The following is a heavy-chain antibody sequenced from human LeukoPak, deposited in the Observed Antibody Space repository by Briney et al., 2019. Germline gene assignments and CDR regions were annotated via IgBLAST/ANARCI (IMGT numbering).Heavy chain of an antibody. CDR2: IGNNGGGI. CDR3: AIDPNWGTHS. V-gene: IGHV3-23*01. D-gene: IGHD7-27*01. Sequence: GGSLRLSCAASGFTFSTYTMYWVRHPPGKRLEWVSIIGNNGGGIHYADSVKGRFTISRDNFKNALYLQMNSLRVEDTAVYYCAIDPNWGTHSWGQGVLVTVSP. J-gene: IGHJ4*02. CDR1: GFTFSTYT.